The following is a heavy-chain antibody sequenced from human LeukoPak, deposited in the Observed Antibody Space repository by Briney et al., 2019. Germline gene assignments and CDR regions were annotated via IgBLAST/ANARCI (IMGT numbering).Heavy chain of an antibody. Sequence: GESLKISCKGSGYSFTGYWIGWVRQMPGKGLEWMGIIYPGDSDTRYSPSFQGQVTISADKSISTAYLQWSSLKASDTAMYYCARSDYDILTGYPVDPFDYWGQGTLVTVSS. J-gene: IGHJ4*02. CDR1: GYSFTGYW. CDR3: ARSDYDILTGYPVDPFDY. D-gene: IGHD3-9*01. CDR2: IYPGDSDT. V-gene: IGHV5-51*01.